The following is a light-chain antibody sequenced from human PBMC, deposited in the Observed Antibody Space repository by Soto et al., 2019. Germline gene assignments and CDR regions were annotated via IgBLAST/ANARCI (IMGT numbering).Light chain of an antibody. J-gene: IGKJ1*01. CDR3: HQYNSYSGWT. Sequence: DIQMTQSPSTLSAYVGDRITITCRASQSISSWLAWYQQKPGKDPKLLMYKASTLETGVPTRFSGSGSGTEFTLTINSLQPDDFATYFCHQYNSYSGWTFGQGTKVDIK. CDR2: KAS. CDR1: QSISSW. V-gene: IGKV1-5*03.